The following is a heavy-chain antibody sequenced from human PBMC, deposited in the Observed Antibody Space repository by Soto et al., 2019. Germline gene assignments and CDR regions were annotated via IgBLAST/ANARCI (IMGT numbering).Heavy chain of an antibody. CDR2: ISSSGTII. V-gene: IGHV3-48*01. Sequence: EVHLVESGGGLVQPGESLRLSCAASGFIFTSYAINWVRQAPGKGLEWVSYISSSGTIIYYADSVKGRFTISRDNAKNSLYLQMNSQRAEDTAVYYCASFSRMTDGYYWGQGTLVTVSS. J-gene: IGHJ4*02. CDR1: GFIFTSYA. D-gene: IGHD4-17*01. CDR3: ASFSRMTDGYY.